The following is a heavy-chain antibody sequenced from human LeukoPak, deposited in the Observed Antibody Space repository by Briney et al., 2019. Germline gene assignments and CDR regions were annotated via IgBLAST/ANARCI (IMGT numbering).Heavy chain of an antibody. J-gene: IGHJ4*02. Sequence: ASVKVFCKASGGTFSSYAISWVRQAPGQGLEWMGGIIPIFGTANYAQKFQGRVTITADKSTSTAYMELSSLRSEDTAVYYCARDYSSSWYFDPWGQGTLVTVSS. D-gene: IGHD6-13*01. V-gene: IGHV1-69*06. CDR3: ARDYSSSWYFDP. CDR1: GGTFSSYA. CDR2: IIPIFGTA.